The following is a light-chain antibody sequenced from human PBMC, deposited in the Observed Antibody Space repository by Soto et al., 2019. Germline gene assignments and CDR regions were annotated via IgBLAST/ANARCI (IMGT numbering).Light chain of an antibody. V-gene: IGKV3-15*01. CDR3: QHYNTSLPWT. CDR1: QRVSNE. J-gene: IGKJ1*01. CDR2: DAS. Sequence: EIVMTQSPATLSVSPGERATLSCRARQRVSNELAWYQQKPGQTPRLLIFDASTRPTGIPARFSGSGSGTKFTLTISSLQPADFAVYYCQHYNTSLPWTFGQGTKVEIK.